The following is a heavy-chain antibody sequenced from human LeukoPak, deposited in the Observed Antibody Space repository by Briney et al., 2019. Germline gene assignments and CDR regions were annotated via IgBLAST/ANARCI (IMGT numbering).Heavy chain of an antibody. CDR2: ISWNSANI. J-gene: IGHJ6*02. D-gene: IGHD2-8*01. CDR3: AKDKGYCTNGVCHTTAYYYGMDV. V-gene: IGHV3-9*02. CDR1: GFTSDDYA. Sequence: PGRSLRLSCAASGFTSDDYAMHWVRQAPGKGLEWVSGISWNSANIGYADSVKGRFTISRDNAKNSLYLQMNSLGAEDTALYYCAKDKGYCTNGVCHTTAYYYGMDVWGQGTTVTVSS.